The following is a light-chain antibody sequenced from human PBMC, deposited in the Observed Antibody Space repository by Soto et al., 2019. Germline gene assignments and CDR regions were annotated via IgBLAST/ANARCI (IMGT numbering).Light chain of an antibody. Sequence: DVQMTPSPSSLSASVGDRVTITCRASQSISSYLNWYQQKPGKAPKLLFYAASSLQSGVPSRFSGSESGTYFTLTISSLQPEYFATYYCQQSYSTPLTFGGGTKVEIK. V-gene: IGKV1-39*01. J-gene: IGKJ4*01. CDR3: QQSYSTPLT. CDR1: QSISSY. CDR2: AAS.